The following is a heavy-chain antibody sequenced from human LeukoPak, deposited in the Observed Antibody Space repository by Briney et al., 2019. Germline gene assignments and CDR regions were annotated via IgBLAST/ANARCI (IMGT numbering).Heavy chain of an antibody. V-gene: IGHV4-30-4*08. CDR3: AKSQLPSWGAFDI. Sequence: PSQTLSLTCTVSGGSISSGDYYWSWIRQPPGTGLEWIGYIYYSGSTYYNPSLKSRVTISVDTSKNQFSLKLSSVTAADTAVYYCAKSQLPSWGAFDIWGQGTMVTVSS. D-gene: IGHD2-2*01. CDR1: GGSISSGDYY. CDR2: IYYSGST. J-gene: IGHJ3*02.